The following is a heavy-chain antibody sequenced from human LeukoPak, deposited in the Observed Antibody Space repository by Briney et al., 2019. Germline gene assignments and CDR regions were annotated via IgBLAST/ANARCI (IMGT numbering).Heavy chain of an antibody. J-gene: IGHJ6*02. CDR2: INPSGGST. D-gene: IGHD2-2*01. Sequence: ASVKVSCKASGYTFTSYYMHWVRQAPGQGLEWMGIINPSGGSTSYAQKFQGRVTMTRDTSTSTVYMELSSLRSEDTAVYYCARDPFVPAAIYYYGMDVWGQGTTVTVSS. CDR3: ARDPFVPAAIYYYGMDV. V-gene: IGHV1-46*01. CDR1: GYTFTSYY.